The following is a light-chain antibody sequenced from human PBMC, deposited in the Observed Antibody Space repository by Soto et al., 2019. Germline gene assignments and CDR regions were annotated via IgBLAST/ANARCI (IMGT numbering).Light chain of an antibody. V-gene: IGKV3-11*01. CDR1: QSVTTH. CDR3: LQRSMWPQT. CDR2: DAS. J-gene: IGKJ1*01. Sequence: DIVLTQYPATLSLSPGERANLSCRASQSVTTHLALYQHLRGHAPRLLIYDASTSATGIPPRFSGSGSGTDFTLTISSLEPEESAGYYCLQRSMWPQTFGQGTTVELK.